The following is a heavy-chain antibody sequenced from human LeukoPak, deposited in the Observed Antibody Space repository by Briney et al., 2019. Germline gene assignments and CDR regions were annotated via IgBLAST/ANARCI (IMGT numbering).Heavy chain of an antibody. J-gene: IGHJ3*02. V-gene: IGHV4-59*11. CDR3: ARDLVTVTKGFDI. CDR1: ADSFSSHY. Sequence: SETLSLTCAVSADSFSSHYWTWIRQSPGKTLASIGYISYIGSTNYNPSLKSRVTISIDTSKNQFSLKLRSVTAADTAVYYCARDLVTVTKGFDIWGQGTMVSVSS. CDR2: ISYIGST. D-gene: IGHD4-17*01.